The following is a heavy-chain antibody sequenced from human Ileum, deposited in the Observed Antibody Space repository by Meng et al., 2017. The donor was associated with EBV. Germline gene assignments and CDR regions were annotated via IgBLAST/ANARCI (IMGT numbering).Heavy chain of an antibody. CDR1: GGSISIYY. CDR2: IYYSGST. J-gene: IGHJ4*02. Sequence: QGQLQESGPGLVKPSATLSLSCTVSGGSISIYYWSWIRQPPGKGLEWIGYIYYSGSTNYNPSLKSRVTISVDTSKNQFSLNLSSVTAADTAVYYCARGGWSLDYWGQGTLVTVSS. CDR3: ARGGWSLDY. D-gene: IGHD2-15*01. V-gene: IGHV4-59*08.